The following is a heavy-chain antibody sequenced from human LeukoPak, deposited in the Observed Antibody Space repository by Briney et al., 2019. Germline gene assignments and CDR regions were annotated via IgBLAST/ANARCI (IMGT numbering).Heavy chain of an antibody. J-gene: IGHJ4*02. Sequence: SETPSLTCTVSGGSISSGGYYWSWIRQHPGKGLEWIGYIYYSGSTYYNPSLKSRVTISVDTSKNQFSLKLSSVTAADTALYYCARGIYYYDSSGYYTDYWGQGTLVTVSS. D-gene: IGHD3-22*01. V-gene: IGHV4-31*03. CDR3: ARGIYYYDSSGYYTDY. CDR2: IYYSGST. CDR1: GGSISSGGYY.